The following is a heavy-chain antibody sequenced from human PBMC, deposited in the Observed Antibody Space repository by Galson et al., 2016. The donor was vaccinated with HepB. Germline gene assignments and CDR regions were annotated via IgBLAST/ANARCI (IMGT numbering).Heavy chain of an antibody. CDR3: ARDQPRILYGRRYDYIDF. V-gene: IGHV3-74*01. Sequence: SLRLSCAASGFTFTNYWMHWVRQAPGKGLVWVSRINLDGSTKPYADSVKGRFTISRDSAKNTLYLQMNSVRAEDTAVYYCARDQPRILYGRRYDYIDFWGKGATVTVSS. J-gene: IGHJ6*03. CDR2: INLDGSTK. CDR1: GFTFTNYW. D-gene: IGHD2-8*01.